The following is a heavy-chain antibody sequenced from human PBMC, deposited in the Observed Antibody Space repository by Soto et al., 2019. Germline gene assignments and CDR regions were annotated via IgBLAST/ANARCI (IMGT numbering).Heavy chain of an antibody. CDR2: ISSSSSTI. CDR3: ARGGSSGYYYYYGMDV. J-gene: IGHJ6*02. CDR1: GFTFSSYS. D-gene: IGHD1-26*01. Sequence: AGGSLRLSCAASGFTFSSYSMNWVRQAPGKGLEWVSYISSSSSTIYYADSVKGRFTISRDNAKNSLYLQMNSLRDEDTAVYYCARGGSSGYYYYYGMDVWGQGTTVTVSS. V-gene: IGHV3-48*02.